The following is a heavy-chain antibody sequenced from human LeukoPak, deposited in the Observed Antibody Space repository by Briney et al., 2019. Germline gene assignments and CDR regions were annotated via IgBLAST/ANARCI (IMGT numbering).Heavy chain of an antibody. CDR2: SIPIFGTA. J-gene: IGHJ4*02. Sequence: SVKVSCKASGGTFSSYAISWVRQAPGQGLEWMGGSIPIFGTANYAQKFQGRVTITADDSTSTAYMELRSLRSEDTAVYYCARDFSPDHRSYYFDYWGQGTLVTVSS. CDR3: ARDFSPDHRSYYFDY. D-gene: IGHD1-14*01. CDR1: GGTFSSYA. V-gene: IGHV1-69*13.